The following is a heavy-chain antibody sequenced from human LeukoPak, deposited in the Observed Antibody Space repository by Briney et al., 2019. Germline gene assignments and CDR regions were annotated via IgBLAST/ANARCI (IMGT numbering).Heavy chain of an antibody. CDR2: LSTYNGNT. V-gene: IGHV1-18*01. D-gene: IGHD2-15*01. J-gene: IGHJ6*03. CDR3: ARHGGSPPRYYYYMDV. CDR1: GYTFTSYG. Sequence: ASVKVSCKASGYTFTSYGISWVRQAPGQGLEWMGWLSTYNGNTNYAQNLQGRVTMTTDTSTSTAYMELRSLRSDDTAAYYCARHGGSPPRYYYYMDVWGKGTTVTISS.